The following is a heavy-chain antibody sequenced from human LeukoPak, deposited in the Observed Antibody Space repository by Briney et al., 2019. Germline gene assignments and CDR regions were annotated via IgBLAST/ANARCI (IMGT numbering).Heavy chain of an antibody. CDR2: IYTSGST. V-gene: IGHV4-4*07. D-gene: IGHD3-22*01. Sequence: SETLSLTCTVSGGSISSYYWSWIRQPAGKGLEWIGRIYTSGSTNYNPSLKSRVTMSVDTSKNQFSLKLSSVTAADTAVYYCARDGGYYDSSGYWTPNWFDPWGQGTLVTVSS. J-gene: IGHJ5*02. CDR1: GGSISSYY. CDR3: ARDGGYYDSSGYWTPNWFDP.